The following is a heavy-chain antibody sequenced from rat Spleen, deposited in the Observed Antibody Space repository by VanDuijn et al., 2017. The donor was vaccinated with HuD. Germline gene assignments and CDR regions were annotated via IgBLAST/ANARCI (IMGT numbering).Heavy chain of an antibody. J-gene: IGHJ4*01. CDR1: VYSITSSYR. Sequence: EVQLQESGPGLVKPSQSLSLTCSVTVYSITSSYRWSWIRKFPGNKLEWMGYINSAGSTNYNPSLKSRISITRDTSKNQFFLQVNSVTTEDTATYYCARNNNYGYYYVMDDWGQGASVTVSS. CDR3: ARNNNYGYYYVMDD. CDR2: INSAGST. V-gene: IGHV3-3*01. D-gene: IGHD1-10*01.